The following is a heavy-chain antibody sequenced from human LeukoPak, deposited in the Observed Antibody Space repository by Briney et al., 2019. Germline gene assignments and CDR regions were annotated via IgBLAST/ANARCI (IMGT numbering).Heavy chain of an antibody. J-gene: IGHJ3*02. V-gene: IGHV4-4*07. CDR3: ARDLVSGGGLDAFDI. Sequence: SETLSLTCTVSGGSISSYYWSWIRQPPGKGLEWIGRIYTSGSTNYNPSLKSRVTMSVDTSKNQFSLKLSSVTAADTAVYYCARDLVSGGGLDAFDIWGQGTMVTVSS. CDR2: IYTSGST. CDR1: GGSISSYY. D-gene: IGHD5/OR15-5a*01.